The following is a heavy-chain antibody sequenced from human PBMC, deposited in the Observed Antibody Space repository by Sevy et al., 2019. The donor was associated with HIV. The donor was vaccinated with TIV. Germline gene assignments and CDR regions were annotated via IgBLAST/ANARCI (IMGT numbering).Heavy chain of an antibody. D-gene: IGHD2-2*02. CDR3: AHTTDSFTSRYSCYNFHGLGV. CDR1: GFSLSTDAVA. V-gene: IGHV2-5*01. CDR2: IFWTDYK. Sequence: SGPTLVNPTQTLTLTCTFSGFSLSTDAVAVGWIRQPPGKALEWLALIFWTDYKRYSPSLKNRLTIAKDTSKNQVVLTLTYVDPEDTATYFCAHTTDSFTSRYSCYNFHGLGVWGQGTTVTVSS. J-gene: IGHJ6*02.